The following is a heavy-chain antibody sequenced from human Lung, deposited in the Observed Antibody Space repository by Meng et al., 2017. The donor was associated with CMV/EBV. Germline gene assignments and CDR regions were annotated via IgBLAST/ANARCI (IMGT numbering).Heavy chain of an antibody. CDR2: ISYDGNNY. J-gene: IGHJ4*02. Sequence: FLFSHYAVNWVRQAPGRGLGWLAVISYDGNNYYYADSGKGRFTISRDNSKNTVFLQMSSLRGEDTAVYYCSRGGPGMRFVEWFSFDFWGQGALVTVSS. CDR3: SRGGPGMRFVEWFSFDF. D-gene: IGHD3-3*01. CDR1: FLFSHYA. V-gene: IGHV3-30-3*01.